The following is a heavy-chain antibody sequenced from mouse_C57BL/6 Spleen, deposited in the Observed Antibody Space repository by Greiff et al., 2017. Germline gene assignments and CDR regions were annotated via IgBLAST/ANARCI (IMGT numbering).Heavy chain of an antibody. D-gene: IGHD1-1*01. CDR3: ARSGITTVVADWYFDV. CDR2: IDPANGNT. Sequence: VQLQQSVAELVRPGASVKLSCTASGFNIKNTYMHWVKQRPEQGLEWIGRIDPANGNTKYAPKFQGKATITADTSSNTAYLHLSSLTSEDTAIYYCARSGITTVVADWYFDVWGTGTTVTGSS. CDR1: GFNIKNTY. J-gene: IGHJ1*03. V-gene: IGHV14-3*01.